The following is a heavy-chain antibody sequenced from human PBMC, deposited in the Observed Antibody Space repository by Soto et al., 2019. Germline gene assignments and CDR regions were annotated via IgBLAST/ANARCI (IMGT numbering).Heavy chain of an antibody. Sequence: QVQLQESGPGLVKPSQTLSLTCTVSGGSISSGGYYWSCIRQHPGKGLDWIGYIYYSGITYYNPSLKSRVTISVDTSKNQFSLKLSSVTAADTAVYYCARASLAAVHGMDVWGQGTTVTVSS. CDR3: ARASLAAVHGMDV. CDR2: IYYSGIT. CDR1: GGSISSGGYY. D-gene: IGHD6-25*01. J-gene: IGHJ6*02. V-gene: IGHV4-31*03.